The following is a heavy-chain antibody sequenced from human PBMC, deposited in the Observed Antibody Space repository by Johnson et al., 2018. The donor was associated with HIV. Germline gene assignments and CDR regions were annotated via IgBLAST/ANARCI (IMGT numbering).Heavy chain of an antibody. CDR1: GFTFSSYG. D-gene: IGHD6-13*01. V-gene: IGHV3-30*02. CDR2: IRFDGSNK. CDR3: AKDEEGYSSAWSAGTAFDI. J-gene: IGHJ3*02. Sequence: QVQLVESGGGVVQPGGSLRLSCAASGFTFSSYGMHWVRQAPGKGLEWVAFIRFDGSNKFYEDCVKGRFTLSRDNSKNTLYLQMNSLKADDTAIDYCAKDEEGYSSAWSAGTAFDIWGQGTMVTVSS.